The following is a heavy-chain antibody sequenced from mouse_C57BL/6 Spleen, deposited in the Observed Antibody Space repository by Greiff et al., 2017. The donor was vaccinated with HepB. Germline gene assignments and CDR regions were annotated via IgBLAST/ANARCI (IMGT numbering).Heavy chain of an antibody. J-gene: IGHJ2*01. Sequence: VQLKESGAELVKPGASVKLSCTASGFNIKDYYMHWVKQRTEQGLEWIGRIDLEDGETKYAPKFQGKATITADTSSNTAYLQLSSLTSEDTAVYYCALLLRSPYYFDYWGQGTTLTVSS. CDR1: GFNIKDYY. D-gene: IGHD1-1*01. V-gene: IGHV14-2*01. CDR3: ALLLRSPYYFDY. CDR2: IDLEDGET.